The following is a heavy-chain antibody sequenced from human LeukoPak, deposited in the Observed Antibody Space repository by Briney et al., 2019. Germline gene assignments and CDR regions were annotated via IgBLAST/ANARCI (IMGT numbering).Heavy chain of an antibody. V-gene: IGHV5-51*01. CDR2: IYPGDSDT. J-gene: IGHJ5*02. CDR3: ARRYSSSWTNQYNWFDP. D-gene: IGHD6-13*01. CDR1: GYSFTSYW. Sequence: GESLKISCKGSGYSFTSYWIGWVRQMPGKGLEWMGIIYPGDSDTRYSPSFQGQVTISADKSISTAYLQWSSPKASDTAMYYCARRYSSSWTNQYNWFDPWGQGTLVTVSS.